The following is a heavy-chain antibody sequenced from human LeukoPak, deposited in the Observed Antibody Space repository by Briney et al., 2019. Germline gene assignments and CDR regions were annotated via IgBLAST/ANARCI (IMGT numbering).Heavy chain of an antibody. CDR1: GYSISSGYY. J-gene: IGHJ4*02. Sequence: PSEPLSLTCTVSGYSISSGYYWGWVRQPPGKGLEWVGSIYHSGSTYYNPSLKSRVTISLDTSKNPSSLKLSSLTAADPPGFSGARGIPNCSGGSCQTFLDYWGQGNLVTVSS. CDR2: IYHSGST. CDR3: ARGIPNCSGGSCQTFLDY. V-gene: IGHV4-38-2*02. D-gene: IGHD2-15*01.